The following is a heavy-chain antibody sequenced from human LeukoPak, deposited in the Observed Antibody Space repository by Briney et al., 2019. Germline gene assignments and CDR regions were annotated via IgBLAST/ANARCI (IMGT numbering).Heavy chain of an antibody. J-gene: IGHJ4*02. CDR3: TTRGTTVTTSRFDY. CDR2: IKSKTDGGTT. CDR1: GFTFRNAW. Sequence: GGSLRLSCAASGFTFRNAWMSWVRQAPGKGLEWVGRIKSKTDGGTTDHAAPVKGRFTISRDDSKNTLYLQMNSLKSEDTAVYYCTTRGTTVTTSRFDYWGQGTLVTASS. V-gene: IGHV3-15*01. D-gene: IGHD4-17*01.